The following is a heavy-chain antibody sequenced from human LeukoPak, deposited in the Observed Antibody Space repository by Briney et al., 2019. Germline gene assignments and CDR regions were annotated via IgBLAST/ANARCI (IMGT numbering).Heavy chain of an antibody. CDR1: GYTFTGYY. J-gene: IGHJ4*02. D-gene: IGHD3-10*01. V-gene: IGHV1-2*02. CDR2: IHPNSGGT. Sequence: ASVKVSCKTSGYTFTGYYMKWVRQAPGQALEGMGWIHPNSGGTNYAPKFQGRITRTRDTSISTAYMELSSLRSGDTTVYYCARWQEGSGTYYIDYWGQGTLVTVSS. CDR3: ARWQEGSGTYYIDY.